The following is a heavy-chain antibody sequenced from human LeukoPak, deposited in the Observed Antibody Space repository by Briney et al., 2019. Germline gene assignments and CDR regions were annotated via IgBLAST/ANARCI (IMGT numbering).Heavy chain of an antibody. CDR2: IYYSGST. D-gene: IGHD3-16*01. CDR1: GGSIRSGGYY. J-gene: IGHJ2*01. Sequence: PSVTLSLTCTVSGGSIRSGGYYWSWIRQHPGKGLDWIGYIYYSGSTYYNPSLKSRVTISVDTSKNQFSLKLSSVTAADTAVYYCARHQSSYVSWYFHLWGRGTLVTVSS. CDR3: ARHQSSYVSWYFHL. V-gene: IGHV4-31*03.